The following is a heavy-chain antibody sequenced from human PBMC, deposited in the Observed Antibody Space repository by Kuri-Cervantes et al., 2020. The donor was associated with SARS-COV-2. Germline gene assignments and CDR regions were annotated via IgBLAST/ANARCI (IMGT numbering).Heavy chain of an antibody. CDR3: ARAPDYGDCYYYGMDV. CDR1: GFTFSSYW. J-gene: IGHJ6*02. Sequence: GESLKISCAASGFTFSSYWMHWVRQAPGKGLVWVSRINSDGSSTSYADSVKGRFTISRDNAKNTLYLQMNSLRAEDTAVYYCARAPDYGDCYYYGMDVWGQGTTVTVSS. V-gene: IGHV3-74*01. CDR2: INSDGSST. D-gene: IGHD4-17*01.